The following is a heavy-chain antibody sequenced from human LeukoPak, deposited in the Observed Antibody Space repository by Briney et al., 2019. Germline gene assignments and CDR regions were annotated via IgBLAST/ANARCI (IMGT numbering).Heavy chain of an antibody. Sequence: GGSLRLSCAASGFTFSNAWMSWVRQAPGKGLEWVGRIKSKTVGGTTDYAAPVKGGFTISRDDSKNTLYLQMNSLKTEDTAVYYCTTAQPYYDWGQGTLVTVSS. J-gene: IGHJ4*02. D-gene: IGHD3-3*01. V-gene: IGHV3-15*01. CDR1: GFTFSNAW. CDR2: IKSKTVGGTT. CDR3: TTAQPYYD.